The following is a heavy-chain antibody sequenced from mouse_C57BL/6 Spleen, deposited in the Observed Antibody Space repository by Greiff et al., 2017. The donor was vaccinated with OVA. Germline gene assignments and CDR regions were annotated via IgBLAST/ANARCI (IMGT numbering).Heavy chain of an antibody. CDR3: ARDGGNVYFDY. J-gene: IGHJ2*01. CDR1: GFTFSDYY. Sequence: EVMLVESEGGLVQPGSSMKLSCTASGFTFSDYYMAWVRQVPEKGLEWVANINYDGSSTYYLDSLKSRFIISRDNAKNILYLQMSSLKSEDTATYYCARDGGNVYFDYWGQGTTLTVSS. CDR2: INYDGSST. V-gene: IGHV5-16*01.